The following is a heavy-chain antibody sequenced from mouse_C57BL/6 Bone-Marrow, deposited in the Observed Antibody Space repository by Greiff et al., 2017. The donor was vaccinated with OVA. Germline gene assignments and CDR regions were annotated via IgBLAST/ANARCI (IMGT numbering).Heavy chain of an antibody. D-gene: IGHD2-5*01. CDR3: ARPYSNYVGWYFDV. CDR2: IDPEDGET. Sequence: EVMLVESGAELVKPGASVKLSCTASGFNIQDYYMHWVKQRTEQGLECIGRIDPEDGETKYAPKFQGKATITAATSANTAYLQLSSLTSEDTAVYYGARPYSNYVGWYFDVWGTGTTVTVSS. J-gene: IGHJ1*03. CDR1: GFNIQDYY. V-gene: IGHV14-2*01.